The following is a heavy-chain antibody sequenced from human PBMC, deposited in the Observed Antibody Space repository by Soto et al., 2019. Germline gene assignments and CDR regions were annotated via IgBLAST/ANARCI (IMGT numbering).Heavy chain of an antibody. J-gene: IGHJ4*02. D-gene: IGHD3-10*01. CDR2: IWYDGSNK. V-gene: IGHV3-33*01. CDR1: EFSFSSYG. CDR3: ARGEISAYYGSGSYYNVTSYYFDY. Sequence: QVQLVESGGGVVQPGRSLRLSCAASEFSFSSYGMHWVRQAPSKGLEWVAGIWYDGSNKYYADSVKGRFTISRDNSKNTLYQQMNSLRAEDTAVYYCARGEISAYYGSGSYYNVTSYYFDYWGQGTLVTVSS.